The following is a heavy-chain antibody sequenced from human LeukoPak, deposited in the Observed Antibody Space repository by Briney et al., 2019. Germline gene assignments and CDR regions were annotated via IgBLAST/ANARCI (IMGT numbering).Heavy chain of an antibody. D-gene: IGHD2-15*01. Sequence: PGRSLRLSCAASGFTFSSYSMNWVRQAPGKGLEWVSSISSSSSYIYYADSVKGRFTISRDNAKNSLYLQMNSLRAEDTAVYYCARAGPYCSGGSCYSYLDYWGQGTLVTVSS. CDR1: GFTFSSYS. CDR3: ARAGPYCSGGSCYSYLDY. V-gene: IGHV3-21*01. J-gene: IGHJ4*02. CDR2: ISSSSSYI.